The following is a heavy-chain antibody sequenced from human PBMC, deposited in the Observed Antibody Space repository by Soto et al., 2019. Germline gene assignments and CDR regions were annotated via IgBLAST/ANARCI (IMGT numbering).Heavy chain of an antibody. CDR1: GGSISIYY. V-gene: IGHV4-59*05. D-gene: IGHD3-3*01. Sequence: SETLSLTCTVSGGSISIYYWSWIRQPPGKGLEWIGSIYYSGSTYYNPSLKSRVTISVDTSKNQFSLKLSSVTAADTAVYYCARQVSTRSITIFGVVIDYFDYWGQGTLVTVSS. J-gene: IGHJ4*02. CDR2: IYYSGST. CDR3: ARQVSTRSITIFGVVIDYFDY.